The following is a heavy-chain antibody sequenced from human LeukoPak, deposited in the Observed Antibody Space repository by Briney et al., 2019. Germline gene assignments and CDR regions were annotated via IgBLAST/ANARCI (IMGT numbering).Heavy chain of an antibody. CDR2: IYSGGST. CDR3: ARDPGMVRGVIKSHFSYYYYGMDV. CDR1: GFTVSSSY. D-gene: IGHD3-10*01. V-gene: IGHV3-66*01. Sequence: GGSLRLSCAASGFTVSSSYMSWVRQAPGKGLEWVSIIYSGGSTYYADSVKGRFTISRDNAKNSLYLQMNSLRAEDTAVYYCARDPGMVRGVIKSHFSYYYYGMDVWGKGTTVTVSS. J-gene: IGHJ6*04.